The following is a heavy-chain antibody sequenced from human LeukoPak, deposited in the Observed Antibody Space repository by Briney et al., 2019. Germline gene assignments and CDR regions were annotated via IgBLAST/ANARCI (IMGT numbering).Heavy chain of an antibody. CDR1: GGSISSDF. D-gene: IGHD6-13*01. CDR3: ASDSGPGAAAGTNWFDP. CDR2: IYTSGSA. J-gene: IGHJ5*02. V-gene: IGHV4-59*10. Sequence: SETLSLTCAVSGGSISSDFWSWIRQPAGKGLEWIGRIYTSGSANYNPSLTSRAAMSGEASKNQFPLKLSSVTAADTAVYYCASDSGPGAAAGTNWFDPWGQGTLVTVSS.